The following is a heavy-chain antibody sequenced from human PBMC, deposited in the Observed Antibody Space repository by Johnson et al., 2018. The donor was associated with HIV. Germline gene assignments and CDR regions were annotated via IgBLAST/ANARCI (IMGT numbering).Heavy chain of an antibody. V-gene: IGHV3-30*02. D-gene: IGHD1-14*01. J-gene: IGHJ3*02. Sequence: QVHLVESGGGVVQPGGSLRLSCAAFGFTFSTYGIHWVRQAPGKGLEWVSFIRSDGTNKYYADFVKGRFSISRDNSKNTLYLQMNSLRAEDTAVYYCAIIWNHTFDICGQGTMVTVSS. CDR2: IRSDGTNK. CDR1: GFTFSTYG. CDR3: AIIWNHTFDI.